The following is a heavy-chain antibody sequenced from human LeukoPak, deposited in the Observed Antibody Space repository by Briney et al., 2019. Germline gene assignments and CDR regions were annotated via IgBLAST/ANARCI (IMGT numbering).Heavy chain of an antibody. V-gene: IGHV3-21*01. CDR1: GFTFSSYS. CDR2: ISSSSSYI. Sequence: GGSLRLSCAASGFTFSSYSMNWVRQAPGKGLEWVSSISSSSSYIYYADSVKGRFTISRDNAKNSLYLQMNSLRAEDTAVYYCARDTGYKQTYYYDSSGYYLYFGYWGQGTLVTVSS. CDR3: ARDTGYKQTYYYDSSGYYLYFGY. D-gene: IGHD3-22*01. J-gene: IGHJ4*02.